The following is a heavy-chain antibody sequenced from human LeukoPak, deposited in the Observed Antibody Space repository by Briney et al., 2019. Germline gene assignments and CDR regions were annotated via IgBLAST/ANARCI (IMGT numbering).Heavy chain of an antibody. D-gene: IGHD1-26*01. J-gene: IGHJ5*02. CDR1: GFTFSAYG. CDR2: IWYDGSNK. V-gene: IGHV3-30*02. Sequence: GGSLRLSCAASGFTFSAYGMHWVRQAPGKGLEWVALIWYDGSNKYYADSVKGRFTISRDNSKNTLYLQMNSLRAEDTAVYYCARGGSGSYYRFDPWGQGTLVTVSS. CDR3: ARGGSGSYYRFDP.